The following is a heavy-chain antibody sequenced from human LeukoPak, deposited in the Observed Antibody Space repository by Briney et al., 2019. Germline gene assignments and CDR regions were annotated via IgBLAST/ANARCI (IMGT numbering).Heavy chain of an antibody. Sequence: SGTLSLTCAVSGGSISSSNWWSWVRQPPGKGLEWIGSVYYGRSPYFNPSLESRATISVDTSKNHFSLKMSSVTAADMAVYYCARSSGTGTFSYWGQGTLVTVSS. D-gene: IGHD6-25*01. CDR2: VYYGRSP. V-gene: IGHV4-4*02. J-gene: IGHJ4*02. CDR3: ARSSGTGTFSY. CDR1: GGSISSSNW.